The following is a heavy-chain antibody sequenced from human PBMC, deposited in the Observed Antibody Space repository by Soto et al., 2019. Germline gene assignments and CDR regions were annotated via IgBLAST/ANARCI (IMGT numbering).Heavy chain of an antibody. Sequence: GGSLRLSCAASGFTFSSYAMSWVRQAPGKGLEWVSGISGSGGSTYYADSVKGRFTISRDSSKTTLYLQMNSLRAEDTAVYYCAKVYYGDYLYHYYYGMDVWGQGPTVTVSS. V-gene: IGHV3-23*01. D-gene: IGHD4-17*01. CDR1: GFTFSSYA. CDR3: AKVYYGDYLYHYYYGMDV. J-gene: IGHJ6*02. CDR2: ISGSGGST.